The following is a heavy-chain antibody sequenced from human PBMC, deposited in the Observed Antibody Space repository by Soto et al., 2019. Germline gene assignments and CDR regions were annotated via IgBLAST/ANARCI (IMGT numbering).Heavy chain of an antibody. CDR1: GFTFSSYW. J-gene: IGHJ3*02. CDR3: AREGLCCEYSGYDPPGDAFDI. V-gene: IGHV3-7*01. CDR2: IKQDGSEK. D-gene: IGHD5-12*01. Sequence: GGSLRLSCAASGFTFSSYWMSWVRQAPGKGLEWVANIKQDGSEKYYVDSVKGRFTISRDNAKNSLYLQMNSLRAEDTAVYYCAREGLCCEYSGYDPPGDAFDIWGQGTMVTVSS.